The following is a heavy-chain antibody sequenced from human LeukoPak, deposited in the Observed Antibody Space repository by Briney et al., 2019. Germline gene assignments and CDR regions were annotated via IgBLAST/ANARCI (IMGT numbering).Heavy chain of an antibody. V-gene: IGHV1-2*02. Sequence: ASVKVSCKASGYTFTGYYMHWVRQAPGQGLEWMGWINPNSGGTNYAQKFQGRVTMTRDTSISTAYMELSRLRSDDTAVYYCARQHSSSRPRAPFDYWGQGTLVTVSS. CDR3: ARQHSSSRPRAPFDY. J-gene: IGHJ4*02. CDR1: GYTFTGYY. CDR2: INPNSGGT. D-gene: IGHD6-13*01.